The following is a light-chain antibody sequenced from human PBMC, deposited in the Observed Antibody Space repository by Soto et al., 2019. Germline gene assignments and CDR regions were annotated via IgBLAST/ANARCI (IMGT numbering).Light chain of an antibody. V-gene: IGKV3-20*01. J-gene: IGKJ2*02. CDR2: GAS. CDR3: QQYGSSRT. CDR1: QSVGSN. Sequence: EILLTQSPATLPVSPGERATLSCRASQSVGSNLAWFQQKPGQAPRLLIYGASSRATGIPDRFSGSGSGTDFTLTISRLEPEDFAVYYCQQYGSSRTFGQGTKVDI.